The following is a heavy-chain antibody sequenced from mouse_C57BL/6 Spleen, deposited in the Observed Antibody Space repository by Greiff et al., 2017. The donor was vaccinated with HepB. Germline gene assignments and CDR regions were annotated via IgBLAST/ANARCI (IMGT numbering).Heavy chain of an antibody. J-gene: IGHJ2*01. CDR3: ARVYDGYRYFDY. CDR2: IDPSDSYT. Sequence: QVQLQQPGAELVKPGASVKLSCKASGYTFTSYWMQWVKQRPGQGLEWIGEIDPSDSYTNYNQKFKGKATLTVDTSSSTAYMQLSSLTSEDSAVYYCARVYDGYRYFDYWGQGTTLTVSS. CDR1: GYTFTSYW. V-gene: IGHV1-50*01. D-gene: IGHD2-3*01.